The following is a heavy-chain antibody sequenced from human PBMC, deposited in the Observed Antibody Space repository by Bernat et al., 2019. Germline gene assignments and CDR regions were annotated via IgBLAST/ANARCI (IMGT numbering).Heavy chain of an antibody. CDR1: GYTSTSYG. Sequence: QVQLVQSGAEVKKPGASVKVSCKASGYTSTSYGISWVRQAPGQGLEWMGWISAYNGNTNYAQKLQGRVTMTTDTSTSTAYMELRSLRSDDTAVYYCARDRFTIFGVVGGNYFDYWGQGTLVTVSS. D-gene: IGHD3-3*01. CDR2: ISAYNGNT. CDR3: ARDRFTIFGVVGGNYFDY. J-gene: IGHJ4*02. V-gene: IGHV1-18*01.